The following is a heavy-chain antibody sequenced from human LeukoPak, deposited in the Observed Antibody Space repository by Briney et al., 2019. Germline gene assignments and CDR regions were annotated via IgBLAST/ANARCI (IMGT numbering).Heavy chain of an antibody. J-gene: IGHJ4*02. CDR1: GYIFTELS. CDR3: ATDGAGDYLNH. D-gene: IGHD4-17*01. CDR2: FNPEDGET. Sequence: RASVKVSCKVSGYIFTELSMHWVRQAPGQGLEWMGGFNPEDGETFYAQKFQGRVNMTEDTSTDTAYMELSSLSYDDTAVYYCATDGAGDYLNHWGQGTLVTVSS. V-gene: IGHV1-24*01.